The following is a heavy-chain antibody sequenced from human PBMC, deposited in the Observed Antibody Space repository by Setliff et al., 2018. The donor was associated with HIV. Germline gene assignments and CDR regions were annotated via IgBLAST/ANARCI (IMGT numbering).Heavy chain of an antibody. CDR1: GGSINSDGYY. V-gene: IGHV4-39*01. CDR2: IYHSGST. Sequence: SETLSLTCTVSGGSINSDGYYWGWIRQPPGKGLEWIGSIYHSGSTYYNPSLKSRVTISVDTSKNQFSLKLSSVTAADTAVYYCARHSGGSFYNFWSGDYYYYGMDVWGQGTTVTVS. J-gene: IGHJ6*02. CDR3: ARHSGGSFYNFWSGDYYYYGMDV. D-gene: IGHD3-3*01.